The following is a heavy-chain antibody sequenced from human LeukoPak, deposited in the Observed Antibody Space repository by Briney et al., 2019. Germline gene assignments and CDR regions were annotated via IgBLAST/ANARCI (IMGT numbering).Heavy chain of an antibody. Sequence: GGSLRLSCAASGFTFSDYYMSWIRQAPGKGLEWVSYISSSGSTIYYADSVKGRFTISRDNAKNSLYLQMNSLRAEDTAVYYCARDQTVLRFLEWLSEVAFDIWGQGTMVTVSS. CDR1: GFTFSDYY. V-gene: IGHV3-11*04. J-gene: IGHJ3*02. CDR2: ISSSGSTI. CDR3: ARDQTVLRFLEWLSEVAFDI. D-gene: IGHD3-3*01.